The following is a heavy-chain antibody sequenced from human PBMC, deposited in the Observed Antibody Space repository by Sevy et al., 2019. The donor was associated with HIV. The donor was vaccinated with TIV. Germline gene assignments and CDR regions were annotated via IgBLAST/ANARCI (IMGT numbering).Heavy chain of an antibody. CDR1: GYSFTSYW. CDR3: ARIRIAAAGTPDDAFDI. Sequence: GESLKISCKGSGYSFTSYWIGWVRQMPGKGLEWMGIIYPGDSDTRYSPSFQGQVTISADKSISTAYLQWGSLKASDTAMYYCARIRIAAAGTPDDAFDIWGQGTMVTVSS. J-gene: IGHJ3*02. D-gene: IGHD6-13*01. CDR2: IYPGDSDT. V-gene: IGHV5-51*01.